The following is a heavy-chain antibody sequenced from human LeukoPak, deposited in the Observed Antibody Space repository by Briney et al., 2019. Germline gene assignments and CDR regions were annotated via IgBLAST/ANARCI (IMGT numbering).Heavy chain of an antibody. CDR3: ARGTMVRGELVY. V-gene: IGHV4-61*01. D-gene: IGHD3-10*01. CDR2: IYYSGST. CDR1: GGSVSSGSYC. Sequence: SETLSLTCTVSGGSVSSGSYCWSWIRQPPGKGLEWIGYIYYSGSTNYNPSLKSRVTISVDTSENQFSLKLSSVTAADTAVYYYARGTMVRGELVYWGQGTLVTVSS. J-gene: IGHJ4*02.